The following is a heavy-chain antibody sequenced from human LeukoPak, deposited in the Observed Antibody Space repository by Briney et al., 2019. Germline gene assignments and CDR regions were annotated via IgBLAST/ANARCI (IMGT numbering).Heavy chain of an antibody. CDR1: GGSISSGSYY. J-gene: IGHJ5*02. Sequence: SETLSLTFTVSGGSISSGSYYWSWIRQPAGKGLEWIGRIYTSGSTNYNPSLKSRVTISVDTSKNQFSLKLSSVTAADTAVYYCARITRENWNDVEWFDPWGQGTLVTVSS. CDR3: ARITRENWNDVEWFDP. CDR2: IYTSGST. D-gene: IGHD1-1*01. V-gene: IGHV4-61*02.